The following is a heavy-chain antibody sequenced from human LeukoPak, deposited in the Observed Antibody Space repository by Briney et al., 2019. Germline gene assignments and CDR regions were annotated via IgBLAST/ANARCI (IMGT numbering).Heavy chain of an antibody. D-gene: IGHD6-13*01. V-gene: IGHV1-3*01. J-gene: IGHJ3*02. CDR2: INAGNGNT. CDR3: ARRQLVRDAFDI. Sequence: ASVKVSCKASGYTFTSYAMHWVRQAPGQRLEWMGWINAGNGNTKYSQKFQGRVTITRDTSASTAYMELSSLRSEDTAVYHCARRQLVRDAFDIWGQGTMVTVSS. CDR1: GYTFTSYA.